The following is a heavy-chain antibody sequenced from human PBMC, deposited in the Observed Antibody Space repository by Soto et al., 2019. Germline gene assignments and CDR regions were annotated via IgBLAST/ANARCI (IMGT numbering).Heavy chain of an antibody. CDR2: IKSYNGNT. CDR1: GYTFTNYV. J-gene: IGHJ4*02. V-gene: IGHV1-18*01. D-gene: IGHD3-3*01. Sequence: QVQLVQSGAELKKPGASVKVSCKASGYTFTNYVITWVRQAPGQGLEWMGWIKSYNGNTDYAQKVQGRVTMTTDTSTSTTYMELRSLRSDDTAVYYCARSSRYDFWSDSTSPSHYFDFWGQGTLVTVSS. CDR3: ARSSRYDFWSDSTSPSHYFDF.